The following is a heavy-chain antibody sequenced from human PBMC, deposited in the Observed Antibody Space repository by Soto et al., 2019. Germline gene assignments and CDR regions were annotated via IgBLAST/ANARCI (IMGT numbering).Heavy chain of an antibody. V-gene: IGHV1-18*01. D-gene: IGHD3-22*01. CDR3: ARDTHSTGPDAFDI. CDR1: GYTFTSYG. J-gene: IGHJ3*02. Sequence: ASVKVSCKASGYTFTSYGISWVRQAPGQGLEWMGWISAYNGNTNYAQKLQGRVTMTTDTSTSTAYMELRSLRSDDTAVYYCARDTHSTGPDAFDISGQGTMVTVSS. CDR2: ISAYNGNT.